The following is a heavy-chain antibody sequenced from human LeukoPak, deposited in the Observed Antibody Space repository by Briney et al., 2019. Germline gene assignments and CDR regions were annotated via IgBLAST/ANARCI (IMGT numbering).Heavy chain of an antibody. CDR2: IYYSGST. J-gene: IGHJ3*02. D-gene: IGHD3-3*01. CDR3: ARLGITIFGVAVEAFDI. V-gene: IGHV4-59*01. Sequence: SETLSLTCTVSGGSISSYYWSWIRQPPGKGLEWIGYIYYSGSTNYNPSLKGRVTISVDTSKNQFYLTLSSVTAADTAVYYCARLGITIFGVAVEAFDIWGQGKMVTVSS. CDR1: GGSISSYY.